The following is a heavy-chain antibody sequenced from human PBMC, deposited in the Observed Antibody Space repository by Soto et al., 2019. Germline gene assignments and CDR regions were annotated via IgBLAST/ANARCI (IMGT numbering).Heavy chain of an antibody. D-gene: IGHD6-13*01. V-gene: IGHV3-30*18. J-gene: IGHJ6*02. CDR3: AKEKIAAGGQGGMGV. Sequence: QVQLVESGGGVVQPGRSLRLSCAASGFTFSSYGMHWVRQAPGKGLEWVAVISYDGSNKYYAESVKGRLTISRDNSKNTLYLQMNSLTAEDTAEYYGAKEKIAAGGQGGMGVWGQGTTVPVSS. CDR2: ISYDGSNK. CDR1: GFTFSSYG.